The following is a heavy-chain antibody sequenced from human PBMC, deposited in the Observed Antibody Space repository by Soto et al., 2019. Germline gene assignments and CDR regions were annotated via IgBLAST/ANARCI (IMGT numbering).Heavy chain of an antibody. CDR3: AKDDPQGPGGRRVRPSNYYFDY. J-gene: IGHJ4*02. V-gene: IGHV3-30*18. CDR2: ISYDGSNK. CDR1: GFTFSSYG. Sequence: GGSLRLSCAASGFTFSSYGMHWVRQAPGKGLEWVAVISYDGSNKYYADSVKGRFTISRDNSKNTLYLQMNSLRAEDTAVYYCAKDDPQGPGGRRVRPSNYYFDYWGQGTLVTVSS. D-gene: IGHD3-16*01.